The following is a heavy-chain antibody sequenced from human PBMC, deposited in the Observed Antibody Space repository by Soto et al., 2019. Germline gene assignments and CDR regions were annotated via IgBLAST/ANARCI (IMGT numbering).Heavy chain of an antibody. D-gene: IGHD3-16*01. V-gene: IGHV3-23*01. Sequence: EVQLLESGGGLVQPGGSLRLWCAASGFTFSSYAMTWVRQAPGKGLQWVSGISGPGGTTYYADSVKGRSTISRDNSKSTLYLQVNNLRAEDTAIYYCAKSISFGGVIAYTLDYWGQGALVTVSS. CDR1: GFTFSSYA. J-gene: IGHJ4*02. CDR2: ISGPGGTT. CDR3: AKSISFGGVIAYTLDY.